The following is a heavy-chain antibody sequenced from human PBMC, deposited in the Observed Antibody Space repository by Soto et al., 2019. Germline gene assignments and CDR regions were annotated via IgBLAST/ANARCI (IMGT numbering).Heavy chain of an antibody. CDR1: GSTVRANY. D-gene: IGHD5-12*01. Sequence: GGSLRLSCAVSGSTVRANYMIWVRQAPGKGLEWVSVIYSGGTTYYADSVKGRFIISRDISKNTLYLQMNILRAEDTAVYYCHGYGYWGQGTLVTVSS. CDR3: HGYGY. J-gene: IGHJ4*02. CDR2: IYSGGTT. V-gene: IGHV3-53*01.